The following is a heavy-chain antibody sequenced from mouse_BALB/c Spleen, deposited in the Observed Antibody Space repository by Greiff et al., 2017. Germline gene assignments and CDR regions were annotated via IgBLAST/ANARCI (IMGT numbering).Heavy chain of an antibody. D-gene: IGHD2-12*01. CDR1: GYTFTSYY. Sequence: VQLQQPGAELVKPGASVKLSCKASGYTFTSYYMYWVKQRPGQGLEWIGGINPSNGGTNFNEKFKSKATLTVDKSSSTAYMQLSSLTSEDSAVYYCTRTTTRRYYAMDYWGQGTSVTVSS. J-gene: IGHJ4*01. CDR3: TRTTTRRYYAMDY. V-gene: IGHV1S81*02. CDR2: INPSNGGT.